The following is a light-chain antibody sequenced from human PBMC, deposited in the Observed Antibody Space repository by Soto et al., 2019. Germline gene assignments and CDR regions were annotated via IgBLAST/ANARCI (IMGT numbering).Light chain of an antibody. V-gene: IGKV3-20*01. Sequence: EIVLTQSPGTLSLSPGERATLSCRASQSLNSNSLAWYQHKPGQAPRLIIYGASGRATGIPDRFSGSGSETDFTLTISGLEPEDFAVYYCQQYGSSPPVTFGGGTKVDTK. J-gene: IGKJ4*01. CDR1: QSLNSNS. CDR3: QQYGSSPPVT. CDR2: GAS.